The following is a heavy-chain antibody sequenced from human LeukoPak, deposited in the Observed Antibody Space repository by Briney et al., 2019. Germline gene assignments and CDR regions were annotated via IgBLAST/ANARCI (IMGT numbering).Heavy chain of an antibody. V-gene: IGHV4-59*01. CDR2: IYYSGNT. CDR3: ARAGVAAAGPDY. D-gene: IGHD6-13*01. CDR1: VGSIIYYY. J-gene: IGHJ4*02. Sequence: SETLSLTCTVSVGSIIYYYWSWIRQPPGKGLEWIGYIYYSGNTNYNPSLKSRVTISVDTSKNQLSLKLRSVAAADTAVYYCARAGVAAAGPDYWGQGTLVTVSS.